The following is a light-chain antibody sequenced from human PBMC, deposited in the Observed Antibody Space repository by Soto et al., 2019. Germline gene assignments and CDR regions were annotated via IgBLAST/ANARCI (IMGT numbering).Light chain of an antibody. CDR3: QQTVSVPRT. CDR2: VAF. V-gene: IGKV1-39*01. J-gene: IGKJ2*01. CDR1: QTIGTF. Sequence: DIQMTQSPSSLSASIGDRVTITCRASQTIGTFLNWYQQRPGEAPKLLIDVAFNLHSGVPSRFSGSRSETDFTLTISSLQPEDFATYYCQQTVSVPRTFGKRTKLEIK.